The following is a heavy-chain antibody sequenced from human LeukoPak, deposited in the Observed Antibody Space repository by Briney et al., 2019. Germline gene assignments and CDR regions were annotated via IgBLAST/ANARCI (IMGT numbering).Heavy chain of an antibody. J-gene: IGHJ6*02. CDR1: GFTFSDYS. CDR3: ARCSGGTCYSGAHSFYGMDV. CDR2: ISSSSDSI. D-gene: IGHD2-15*01. V-gene: IGHV3-21*01. Sequence: GGSLRLSCAASGFTFSDYSMNWVRQAPGKGLEWVSSISSSSDSIYYADSVKGRFTISRDNAKNSLYLQVNSLRAEDTAVYYSARCSGGTCYSGAHSFYGMDVWGQGTTVSVSS.